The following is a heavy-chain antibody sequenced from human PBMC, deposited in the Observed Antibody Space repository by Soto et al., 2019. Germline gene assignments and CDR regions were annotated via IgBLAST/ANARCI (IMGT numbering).Heavy chain of an antibody. V-gene: IGHV4-30-4*02. D-gene: IGHD3-10*01. Sequence: SETLSLTCAVSGGSISSGDYYWSWIRQPPGKGLEWIGYIYYSGSTNYNPSLKSRVTISVDTSKNQFSLKLSSVTAADTAVYYCARASTGSGSYYRYYYYGMDVWGQGTTVT. CDR2: IYYSGST. CDR1: GGSISSGDYY. CDR3: ARASTGSGSYYRYYYYGMDV. J-gene: IGHJ6*02.